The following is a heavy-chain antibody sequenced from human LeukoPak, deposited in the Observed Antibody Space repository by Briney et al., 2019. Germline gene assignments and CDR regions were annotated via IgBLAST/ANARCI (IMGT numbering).Heavy chain of an antibody. CDR3: ARVHQQLVHFFDY. Sequence: PSDTLSLTCSVSVGSISSYYWSWIRQPAGKGLEWIGRIYTSGSTNYNPSLKSRVTMSVDTSKNQFSLKLSSVTAGDTAVYYCARVHQQLVHFFDYWGQGTLVTVSS. V-gene: IGHV4-4*07. CDR2: IYTSGST. J-gene: IGHJ4*02. D-gene: IGHD6-13*01. CDR1: VGSISSYY.